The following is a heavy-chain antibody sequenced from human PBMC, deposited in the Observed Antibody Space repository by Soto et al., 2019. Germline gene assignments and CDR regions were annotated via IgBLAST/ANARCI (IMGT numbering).Heavy chain of an antibody. CDR1: GFTFSSYA. Sequence: PGGSLRLSCAASGFTFSSYAMSWVRQAPGKGLEWVSAISGSGGSTYYADSVKGRFTISRDNSKNTLYLQMNSLRAEDTAVYYCAKLVGRTVTTYLRYFDYWGQGTLVTVSS. CDR3: AKLVGRTVTTYLRYFDY. D-gene: IGHD4-17*01. CDR2: ISGSGGST. J-gene: IGHJ4*02. V-gene: IGHV3-23*01.